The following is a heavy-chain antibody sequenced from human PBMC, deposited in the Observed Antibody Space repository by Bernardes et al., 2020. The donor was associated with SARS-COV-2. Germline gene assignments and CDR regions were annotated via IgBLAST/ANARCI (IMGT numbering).Heavy chain of an antibody. Sequence: SCDTLSKPTQTLTLTCTFSGFSLSPAGVGVAWIRQPPGKALEWLALIYWDDDQRYSPSLRSRLTITKDTSRSQVVLTITKLYPVDTATYYCAHRASFYYDDDFYYSGFDYWGQGTLVTVSS. J-gene: IGHJ4*02. D-gene: IGHD3-22*01. V-gene: IGHV2-5*02. CDR2: IYWDDDQ. CDR1: GFSLSPAGVG. CDR3: AHRASFYYDDDFYYSGFDY.